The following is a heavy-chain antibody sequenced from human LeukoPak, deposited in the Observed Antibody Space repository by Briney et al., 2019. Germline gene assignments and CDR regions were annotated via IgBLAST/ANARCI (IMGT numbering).Heavy chain of an antibody. D-gene: IGHD2-2*01. CDR1: GGTFSSYA. V-gene: IGHV1-69*01. J-gene: IGHJ4*02. CDR3: ASRLYCSNTRCRNFPFAY. Sequence: SVKVSCKAAGGTFSSYAINWVRQAPGQGLEWMGGIIPIFGTANYAQKFQDRVTITADESTSTAYMELSSLRSEDTAIYYCASRLYCSNTRCRNFPFAYWGQGTLVTVSS. CDR2: IIPIFGTA.